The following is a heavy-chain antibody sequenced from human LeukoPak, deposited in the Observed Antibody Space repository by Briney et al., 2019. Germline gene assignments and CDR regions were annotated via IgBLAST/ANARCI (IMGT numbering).Heavy chain of an antibody. V-gene: IGHV3-7*01. CDR2: IKQDGSAK. CDR1: GFTFSTYW. J-gene: IGHJ4*02. Sequence: GGSLRLSCAATGFTFSTYWMSWVRQAPGKGLEWVANIKQDGSAKYYVDSVRGRFTISRDNAKNSLYLQMNSLRAEDTGVYYCAREGVVGATANHYDYWGQGSLVTVSS. D-gene: IGHD1-26*01. CDR3: AREGVVGATANHYDY.